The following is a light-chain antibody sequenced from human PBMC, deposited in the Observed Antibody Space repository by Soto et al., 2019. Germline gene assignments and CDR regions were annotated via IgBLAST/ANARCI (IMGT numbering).Light chain of an antibody. CDR3: QQYYSTLLT. Sequence: DIVMTQSPDSLAVSLGERATINCKSSQSVLYSSNNKNYLAWYQQKPGQPPKLLIYWVSTRESGVPDRFSGSGSGTDFTLTISSLQVEDVAVYYCQQYYSTLLTFGGGTKVEIK. CDR1: QSVLYSSNNKNY. CDR2: WVS. J-gene: IGKJ4*01. V-gene: IGKV4-1*01.